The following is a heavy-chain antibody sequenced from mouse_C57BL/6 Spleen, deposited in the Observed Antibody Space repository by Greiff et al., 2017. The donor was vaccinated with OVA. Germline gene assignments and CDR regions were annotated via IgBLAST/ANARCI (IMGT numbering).Heavy chain of an antibody. V-gene: IGHV1-81*01. CDR3: ARSADGYYYAMDY. D-gene: IGHD2-3*01. J-gene: IGHJ4*01. CDR2: IYPRSGNT. Sequence: QVQLQQSGAELARPGASVKLSCKASGYTFTSYGISWVKQRTGQGLEWIGEIYPRSGNTYYNEQFKGKATLTADKSSSTAYMELRSLTSEDSAVYFCARSADGYYYAMDYWGQGTSVTVSS. CDR1: GYTFTSYG.